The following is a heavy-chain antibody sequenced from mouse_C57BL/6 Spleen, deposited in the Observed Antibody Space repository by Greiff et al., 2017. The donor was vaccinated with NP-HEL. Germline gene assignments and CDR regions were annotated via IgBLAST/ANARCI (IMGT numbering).Heavy chain of an antibody. CDR3: ARGIYYDYIPDY. CDR2: ISSGSSTI. CDR1: GFTFSDYG. V-gene: IGHV5-17*01. D-gene: IGHD2-4*01. J-gene: IGHJ2*01. Sequence: EVKLMESGGGLVQPGGSMKLSCAASGFTFSDYGMHWVRQAPEKGLEWVAYISSGSSTIYYADTVKGRFTISRDNAKNTLFLQMTSLRSEDTAMYYCARGIYYDYIPDYWGQGTTLTVSS.